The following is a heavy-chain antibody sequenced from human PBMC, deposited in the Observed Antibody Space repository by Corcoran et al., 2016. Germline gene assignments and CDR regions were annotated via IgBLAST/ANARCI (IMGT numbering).Heavy chain of an antibody. CDR1: GFTFSSYA. Sequence: EVQLLESGGGLVQPGGSLRLSCAASGFTFSSYAISWVRQAPGKGLEWVSAISGSGGSTYYADSVKGRFTISRDNSKNTLYLQMNSLRAEDTAVYYCAKEGSYSSSWYTPGGYWGQGTLVTVSS. D-gene: IGHD6-13*01. V-gene: IGHV3-23*01. J-gene: IGHJ4*02. CDR3: AKEGSYSSSWYTPGGY. CDR2: ISGSGGST.